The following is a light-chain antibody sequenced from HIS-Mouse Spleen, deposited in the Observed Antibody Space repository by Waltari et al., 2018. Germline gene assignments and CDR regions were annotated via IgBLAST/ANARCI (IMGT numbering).Light chain of an antibody. Sequence: EIVMTQSPATLSVSPGERATLSCRASQSVSSNLAWYQQKPGQAPRLLIHGASTRATGIPARFSGSGSGTEFTLTISSLQSEDFAVYYCQQYNNWPTLETFGQGTKVEIK. V-gene: IGKV3-15*01. CDR2: GAS. CDR3: QQYNNWPTLET. CDR1: QSVSSN. J-gene: IGKJ1*01.